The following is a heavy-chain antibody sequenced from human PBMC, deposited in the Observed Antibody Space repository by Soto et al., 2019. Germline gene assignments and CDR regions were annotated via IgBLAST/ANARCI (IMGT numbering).Heavy chain of an antibody. CDR3: ARVGSSCHCGGCYYYYGLGV. CDR2: IYYSGST. V-gene: IGHV4-61*01. D-gene: IGHD3-16*01. Sequence: QVRLQESGPGLVKPSETLSLSCLVSGDSVGNGPYYWSWIRQSPGEGLEWTAYIYYSGSTNVNPSLESRVNISIDMSKNQFFLELRSVTAADAAVYFCARVGSSCHCGGCYYYYGLGVWGQGTTVAISS. CDR1: GDSVGNGPYY. J-gene: IGHJ6*02.